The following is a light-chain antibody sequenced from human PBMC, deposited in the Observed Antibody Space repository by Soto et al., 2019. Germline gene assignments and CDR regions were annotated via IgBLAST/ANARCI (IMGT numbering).Light chain of an antibody. CDR2: WAS. J-gene: IGKJ1*01. CDR3: QQYYTTPPWT. Sequence: DIVMTQSPDSLAVSLGERATINCRSSQSVLSSSNNKNYLAWYQQKPGQPPKLLIYWASTRESGVPDRFSGSGSGTDFTLTITSLQAEDVAVYYCQQYYTTPPWTFGQGTKVEFK. CDR1: QSVLSSSNNKNY. V-gene: IGKV4-1*01.